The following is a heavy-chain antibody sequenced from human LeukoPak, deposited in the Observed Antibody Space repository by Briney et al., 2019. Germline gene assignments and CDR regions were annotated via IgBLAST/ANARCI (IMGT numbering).Heavy chain of an antibody. V-gene: IGHV3-48*04. CDR2: FTNSGNSI. CDR1: GLTFSYYG. Sequence: PAESLRLSCAASGLTFSYYGMNWVRQAPGKVPEWLSFFTNSGNSIYYADSVKGRFTISRDNARKSLYLQMDSLRPEDTALYYCVKKGVAFDVWGQGTMVTVSS. D-gene: IGHD3-16*01. J-gene: IGHJ3*01. CDR3: VKKGVAFDV.